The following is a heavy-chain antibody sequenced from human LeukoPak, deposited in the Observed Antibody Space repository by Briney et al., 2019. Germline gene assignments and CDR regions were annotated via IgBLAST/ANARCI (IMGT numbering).Heavy chain of an antibody. CDR3: ARVKFQERYFEY. CDR2: ISSSSSYI. J-gene: IGHJ4*02. CDR1: GFTFSDYG. Sequence: GGSLRLSCAASGFTFSDYGMHWVRQAPGKGLEWVSSISSSSSYIYYADSVKGRFTISRDNAKNSLYLQVNSLRAEDTAVYYCARVKFQERYFEYGGQGTLVTVSS. V-gene: IGHV3-21*01.